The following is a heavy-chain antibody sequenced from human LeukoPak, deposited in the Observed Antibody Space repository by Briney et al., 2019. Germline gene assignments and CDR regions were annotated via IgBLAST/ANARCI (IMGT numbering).Heavy chain of an antibody. D-gene: IGHD6-13*01. CDR3: ARAFSSSWYAGVGYDY. CDR1: GGSISSYY. CDR2: IYYSGST. J-gene: IGHJ4*02. V-gene: IGHV4-59*01. Sequence: PSETLSLTCTVSGGSISSYYWSWIRQPPGKGLEWIGYIYYSGSTNYNPSLKSRVTISVDTSKNQFSLKLSSVTAADTAVYYCARAFSSSWYAGVGYDYWGQGTLATVPS.